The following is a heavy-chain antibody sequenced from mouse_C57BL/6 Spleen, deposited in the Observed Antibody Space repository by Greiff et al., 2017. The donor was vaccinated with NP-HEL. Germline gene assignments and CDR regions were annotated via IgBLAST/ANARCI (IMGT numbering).Heavy chain of an antibody. CDR2: INPNNGGT. D-gene: IGHD2-4*01. CDR3: ARNLGLRRSAMDD. V-gene: IGHV1-22*01. J-gene: IGHJ4*01. CDR1: GYTFTDYN. Sequence: VQLKEPGPELVKPGASVKMSCKASGYTFTDYNMHWVKQSHGKSLEWIGYINPNNGGTSYNQKFKGKATLTVNKSSSTAYMELRSLTSEDSAVYYCARNLGLRRSAMDDWGKGTSVTVAS.